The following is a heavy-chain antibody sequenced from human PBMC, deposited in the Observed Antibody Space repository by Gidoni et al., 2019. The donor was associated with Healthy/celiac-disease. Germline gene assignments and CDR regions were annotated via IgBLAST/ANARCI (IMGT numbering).Heavy chain of an antibody. CDR3: AKGPPSEQQLVGRFDY. D-gene: IGHD6-13*01. J-gene: IGHJ4*02. CDR2: ISWNSGSI. V-gene: IGHV3-9*01. CDR1: GFTFDEYA. Sequence: EVQLVESGGGLVQPGRSRRLSCAAFGFTFDEYAMHWVRQAPGKGLEWVSGISWNSGSIGYADSVKGRFTISRDNAKNSLYLQMNSLRAEDTALYYCAKGPPSEQQLVGRFDYWGQGTLVTVSS.